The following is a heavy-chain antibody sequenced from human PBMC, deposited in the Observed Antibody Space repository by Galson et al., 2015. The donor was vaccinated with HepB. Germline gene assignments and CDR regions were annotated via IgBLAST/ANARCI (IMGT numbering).Heavy chain of an antibody. CDR1: GDTLNSDV. CDR2: IILIHEMA. V-gene: IGHV1-69*04. CDR3: ARRAATFSALGEDWFDS. Sequence: SVKVSCKASGDTLNSDVISWVRQAPGQGLEWMGRIILIHEMAFYAQKFQDRVTITADKSTSTSYMELRGLTSEDTAVYFCARRAATFSALGEDWFDSWGQGTLVTVSS. J-gene: IGHJ5*01. D-gene: IGHD6-25*01.